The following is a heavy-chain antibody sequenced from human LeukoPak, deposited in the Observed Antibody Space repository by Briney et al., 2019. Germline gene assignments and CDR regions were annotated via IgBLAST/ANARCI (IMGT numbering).Heavy chain of an antibody. CDR2: IYYSGST. J-gene: IGHJ6*03. D-gene: IGHD2-2*01. CDR1: GGSISSSSYY. Sequence: SETLSLTCTVSGGSISSSSYYWGWIRQPPGKGLEWIGNIYYSGSTYYNPSLESRVTMSLDTSKNQFSLKLSSVTAADTAVYYCAREGTVPAARRSHYYMDVWGKGTTVTVSS. V-gene: IGHV4-39*07. CDR3: AREGTVPAARRSHYYMDV.